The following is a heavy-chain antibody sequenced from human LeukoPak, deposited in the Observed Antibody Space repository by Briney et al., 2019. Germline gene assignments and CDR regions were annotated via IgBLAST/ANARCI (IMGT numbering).Heavy chain of an antibody. Sequence: VASVKVSCKASGGTFSSYAIGWVRQAPGQGLEWMGGIIPIFGTANYAQKFQGRVTITTDESTSTAYMELSSLRSEDTAVYYCARERRYYDSSGFFDYWGQGTLVTVSS. J-gene: IGHJ4*02. CDR1: GGTFSSYA. CDR2: IIPIFGTA. V-gene: IGHV1-69*05. CDR3: ARERRYYDSSGFFDY. D-gene: IGHD3-22*01.